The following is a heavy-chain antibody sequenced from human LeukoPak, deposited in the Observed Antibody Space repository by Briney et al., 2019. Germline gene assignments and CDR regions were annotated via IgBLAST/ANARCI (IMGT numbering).Heavy chain of an antibody. J-gene: IGHJ4*02. CDR3: ARDGTGSYVDY. CDR1: GFTLSSYW. D-gene: IGHD3-10*01. Sequence: GGSLRLSCAASGFTLSSYWMSWVRQAPGKGSEWVANIKQDGSEKYYVDSVKGRFTISRDNAKNSLYLQMNSLRAEDTAVYYCARDGTGSYVDYWGQGTLVTVSS. CDR2: IKQDGSEK. V-gene: IGHV3-7*01.